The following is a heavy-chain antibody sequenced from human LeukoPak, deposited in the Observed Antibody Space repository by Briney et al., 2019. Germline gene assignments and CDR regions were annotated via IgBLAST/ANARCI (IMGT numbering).Heavy chain of an antibody. V-gene: IGHV4-59*01. D-gene: IGHD5-24*01. J-gene: IGHJ4*02. CDR1: GGSISSYY. Sequence: SETLSLTCTVSGGSISSYYWSWIRQPPGKGLEWIGYIYYSGSTNYNPSLKSRVTISVDTSKNQFSLELSSVTAADTAVYYCARVEMATGLFDYWGQGTLVTVSS. CDR3: ARVEMATGLFDY. CDR2: IYYSGST.